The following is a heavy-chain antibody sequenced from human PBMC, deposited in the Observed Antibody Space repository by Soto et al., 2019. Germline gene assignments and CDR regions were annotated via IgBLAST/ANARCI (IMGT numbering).Heavy chain of an antibody. J-gene: IGHJ5*02. CDR1: GGSFSGYY. Sequence: QVQLQQWGAGLLKPSETLSLTCAVYGGSFSGYYWSWIRQPPGKGLKWIGEINHSGSTNYNPSLKSRVTISVDTSKNQFSLKLSSVTAADTAVYYCARGGGKYSSSWLNWFDPWGQGTLVTVSS. V-gene: IGHV4-34*01. CDR3: ARGGGKYSSSWLNWFDP. CDR2: INHSGST. D-gene: IGHD6-13*01.